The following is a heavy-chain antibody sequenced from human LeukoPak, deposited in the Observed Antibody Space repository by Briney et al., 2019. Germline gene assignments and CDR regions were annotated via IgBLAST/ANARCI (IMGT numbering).Heavy chain of an antibody. D-gene: IGHD6-13*01. Sequence: TGGSLRLSCAASGFTFSSYAMHWVRQAPGKGLEWVAVISYDGSNKYYADSVKGRFTISRDNSKNTLYLQMNSLRAEDTAVYYCARGARDSSSWWDEYYFDYWGQGTLVTVSS. CDR2: ISYDGSNK. J-gene: IGHJ4*02. V-gene: IGHV3-30-3*01. CDR1: GFTFSSYA. CDR3: ARGARDSSSWWDEYYFDY.